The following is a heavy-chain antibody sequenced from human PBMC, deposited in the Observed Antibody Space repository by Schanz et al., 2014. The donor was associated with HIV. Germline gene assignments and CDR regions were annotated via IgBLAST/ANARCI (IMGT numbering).Heavy chain of an antibody. Sequence: QVYLVESGGVLVKPGGSLRLSCAAFGFTFSDYYMTWVRQAPGKGLEWVSYISSGGVTISYADYMKGRFTISRDNAKKSLYLQMNNLRDEDTAVYFCARVSWGSSWSLDYWGQGTLVTVSS. CDR1: GFTFSDYY. J-gene: IGHJ4*02. V-gene: IGHV3-11*01. D-gene: IGHD6-13*01. CDR2: ISSGGVTI. CDR3: ARVSWGSSWSLDY.